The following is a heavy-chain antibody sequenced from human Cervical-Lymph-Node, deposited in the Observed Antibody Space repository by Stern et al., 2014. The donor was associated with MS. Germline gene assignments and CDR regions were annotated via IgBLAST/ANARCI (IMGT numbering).Heavy chain of an antibody. CDR3: ARCGIAVADWGFFDY. Sequence: EVQLVESGGGLVQPGGSLRLSCAASGFTFSSYWMSWVRQAPGKGLEWVANIKQDGSEKYYVDSVKGRFTISRDNAKNSLYLQMNSLRAEDTAVYYCARCGIAVADWGFFDYWGQGTLVTVSS. D-gene: IGHD6-19*01. J-gene: IGHJ4*02. CDR2: IKQDGSEK. CDR1: GFTFSSYW. V-gene: IGHV3-7*03.